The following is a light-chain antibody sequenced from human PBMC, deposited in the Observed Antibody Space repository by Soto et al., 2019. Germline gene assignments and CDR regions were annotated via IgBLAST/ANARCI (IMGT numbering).Light chain of an antibody. J-gene: IGLJ2*01. V-gene: IGLV2-14*01. Sequence: QSVLTQPASVSGSPGQSIAISCTGTSSDLGGYDYVSWYQQHPGKAPKLMLFDVNHRPSGVSDRFFGSKSGNTASLTISGLQAEDEADYYCTSSTTSSSVIFGGGTKVTVL. CDR3: TSSTTSSSVI. CDR2: DVN. CDR1: SSDLGGYDY.